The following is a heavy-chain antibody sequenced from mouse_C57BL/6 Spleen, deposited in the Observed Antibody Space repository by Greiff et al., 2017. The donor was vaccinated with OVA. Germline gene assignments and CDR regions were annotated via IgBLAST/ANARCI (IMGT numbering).Heavy chain of an antibody. V-gene: IGHV1-72*01. J-gene: IGHJ2*01. CDR2: IDPNSGGT. CDR1: GYTFTSYW. D-gene: IGHD1-1*02. Sequence: QVQLQQPGAELVKPGASVKLSCKASGYTFTSYWMHWVKQRPGRGLEWIGRIDPNSGGTKYNEKFKSKATLTVDTPSSTAYMQRSSLTSEDSAVYYCARSPRVAMEYYFDYWGQGTTLTVSS. CDR3: ARSPRVAMEYYFDY.